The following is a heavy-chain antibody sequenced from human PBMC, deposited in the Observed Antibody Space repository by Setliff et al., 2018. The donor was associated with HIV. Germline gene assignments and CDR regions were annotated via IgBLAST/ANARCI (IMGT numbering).Heavy chain of an antibody. CDR1: GGTFRGFG. V-gene: IGHV1-69*13. J-gene: IGHJ6*03. D-gene: IGHD5-12*01. CDR2: IIPIFGTP. CDR3: ATNPEMATINYYYYYMDV. Sequence: SVKVSCKASGGTFRGFGISWAVQAPGQGLEWMGQIIPIFGTPRYAQKFQGRVTITADESTSTVYMELGSLRSEDTAVYYCATNPEMATINYYYYYMDVWGKGTTVTVSS.